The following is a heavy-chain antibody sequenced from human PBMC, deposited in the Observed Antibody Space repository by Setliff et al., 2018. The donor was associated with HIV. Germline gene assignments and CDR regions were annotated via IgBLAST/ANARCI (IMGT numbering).Heavy chain of an antibody. CDR1: VGSFSGHY. D-gene: IGHD1-26*01. Sequence: SETLSLTCAVYVGSFSGHYWIWIRQPPGKGLEWIGETNPSGSTKYNPSLKSRVTIPVDRSKNQFSLKLTSVTAADTAVYYCARGQDLGATWTGYYYYYMDVWGKGTTVTGSS. V-gene: IGHV4-34*01. CDR3: ARGQDLGATWTGYYYYYMDV. CDR2: TNPSGST. J-gene: IGHJ6*03.